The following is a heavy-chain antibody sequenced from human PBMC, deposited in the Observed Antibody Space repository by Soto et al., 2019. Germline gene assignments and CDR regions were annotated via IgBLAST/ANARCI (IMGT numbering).Heavy chain of an antibody. J-gene: IGHJ4*02. CDR2: ISSKSSYI. D-gene: IGHD3-10*01. Sequence: PGGSLRLSCAASGFTFNNYSMSWVRQAPGKGLEWVSSISSKSSYIHYVDSVKGRFTISRDNAKNSLYLQMNSLRVEDTAIYYCARDGPIRSLVRDIVVWGQGTLVTVSS. V-gene: IGHV3-21*01. CDR1: GFTFNNYS. CDR3: ARDGPIRSLVRDIVV.